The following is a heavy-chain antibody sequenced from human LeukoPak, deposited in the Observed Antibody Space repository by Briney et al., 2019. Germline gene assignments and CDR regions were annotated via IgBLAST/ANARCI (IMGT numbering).Heavy chain of an antibody. J-gene: IGHJ3*02. CDR3: ARPITGTRNSLDI. V-gene: IGHV3-74*01. Sequence: GGSLRLSCAASGFTFSSFWMHWVRQVPGEGLVWVSRINNDGSSTNYADSVRGRFTISRDNAKNTLSLQMNSLRAEDTAVYYCARPITGTRNSLDIWGQGTVVTVSS. CDR2: INNDGSST. D-gene: IGHD1-20*01. CDR1: GFTFSSFW.